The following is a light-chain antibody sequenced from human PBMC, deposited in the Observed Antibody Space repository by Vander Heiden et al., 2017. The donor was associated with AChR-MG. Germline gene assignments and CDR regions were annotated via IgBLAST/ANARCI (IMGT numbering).Light chain of an antibody. Sequence: EIVLTQSPATLSLSPGERATLSCRASPSVSSYLAWYQPKPGQAPRLLIYDASNRATGIPARFSGSGSGTDFTLTISSLEPEDFAVYYCQQRSSWPRTFGQGTKVEVK. J-gene: IGKJ1*01. CDR2: DAS. CDR3: QQRSSWPRT. CDR1: PSVSSY. V-gene: IGKV3-11*01.